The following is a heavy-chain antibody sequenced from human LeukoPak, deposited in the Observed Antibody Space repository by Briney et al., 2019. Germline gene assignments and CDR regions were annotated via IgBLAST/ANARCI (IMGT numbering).Heavy chain of an antibody. Sequence: SETLSLTCAVYGGSFSGYYWSWIRQPPGKGLEWIGEINHSGSTNYNPSLKSRVTISVDTSKNQFSLKLSSVTAADTAVYYCARHDFYGSGTYYNPTDYWGQGTLVTVSS. V-gene: IGHV4-34*01. J-gene: IGHJ4*02. CDR1: GGSFSGYY. CDR3: ARHDFYGSGTYYNPTDY. D-gene: IGHD3-10*01. CDR2: INHSGST.